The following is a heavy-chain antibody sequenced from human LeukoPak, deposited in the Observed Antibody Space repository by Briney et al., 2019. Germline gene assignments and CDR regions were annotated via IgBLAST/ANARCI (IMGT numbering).Heavy chain of an antibody. CDR1: GGSISSYY. Sequence: SETLSLTCTVSGGSISSYYWSWIRQPPGKGLEWIGYIYYSGSTNYNPSLKSRVTISVDKSKKQFSLQLSFVTAADTAVYYCARAGNNGYDHWWFDPWGQGTLVTVSS. J-gene: IGHJ5*02. CDR3: ARAGNNGYDHWWFDP. V-gene: IGHV4-59*08. D-gene: IGHD5-12*01. CDR2: IYYSGST.